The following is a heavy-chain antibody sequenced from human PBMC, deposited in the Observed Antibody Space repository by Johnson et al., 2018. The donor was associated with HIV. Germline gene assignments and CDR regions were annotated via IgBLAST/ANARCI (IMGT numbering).Heavy chain of an antibody. D-gene: IGHD3-16*02. J-gene: IGHJ3*02. Sequence: EVPLVESRGGLLKPGGSLRLSCAASGFTFSIVWMTWVRQAPGKGLEWVGRIKRKIEGETTDYAAPVKGRFTISRDDSKNTLYLQMNSLTTEDTAVYYCTTAIVIDAFDIWGQGTMVTVSS. CDR2: IKRKIEGETT. V-gene: IGHV3-15*01. CDR3: TTAIVIDAFDI. CDR1: GFTFSIVW.